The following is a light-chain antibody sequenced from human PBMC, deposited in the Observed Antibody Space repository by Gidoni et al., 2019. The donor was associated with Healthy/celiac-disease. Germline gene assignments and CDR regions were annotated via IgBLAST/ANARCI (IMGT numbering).Light chain of an antibody. Sequence: TLCLFPGERATLSGRAGQIVRSYLAWYQQKPGEAPRLHIYDASNRATGIPARFSGRGSGTDFTLTISSLEPEDFAVYYCQQRSNWSLTFGQXTRLEIK. CDR3: QQRSNWSLT. V-gene: IGKV3-11*01. CDR1: QIVRSY. CDR2: DAS. J-gene: IGKJ5*01.